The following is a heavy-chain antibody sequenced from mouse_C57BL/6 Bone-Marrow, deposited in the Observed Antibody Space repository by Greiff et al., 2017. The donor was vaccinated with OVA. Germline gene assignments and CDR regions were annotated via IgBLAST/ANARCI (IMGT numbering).Heavy chain of an antibody. CDR2: IWSGGST. V-gene: IGHV2-2*01. Sequence: VKLVESGPGLVQPSQSLSITCTVSGFSFTSYGVNWVRQSPGKGLEWLGVIWSGGSTDYNAAFISRLSISKDNSKSQVFFKMNSLQADDTSRYYCARSNYAYFDVWGTGTTVTVSA. CDR1: GFSFTSYG. D-gene: IGHD2-1*01. CDR3: ARSNYAYFDV. J-gene: IGHJ1*03.